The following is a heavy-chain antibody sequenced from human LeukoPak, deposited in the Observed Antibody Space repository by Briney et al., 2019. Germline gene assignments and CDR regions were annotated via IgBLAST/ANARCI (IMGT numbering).Heavy chain of an antibody. CDR2: IYYSGST. CDR3: ARAYKRQQLES. Sequence: SETLSLTCTVSGGSISSGDYYWSRIRQPPGKGLEWIGYIYYSGSTYYNPSLKSRVTISVDTSKNQFSLKLSSVTAADTAVYYCARAYKRQQLESWGQGTLVTVSS. J-gene: IGHJ5*01. D-gene: IGHD6-13*01. V-gene: IGHV4-30-4*08. CDR1: GGSISSGDYY.